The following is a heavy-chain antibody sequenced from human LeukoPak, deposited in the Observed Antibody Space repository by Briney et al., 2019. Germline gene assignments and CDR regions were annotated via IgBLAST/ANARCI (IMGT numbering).Heavy chain of an antibody. CDR2: IYYSGST. CDR3: TAGPWFFDY. Sequence: SETLSLTCTVSGGSISSSRYYWGWIRQPPGKGLEWIGSIYYSGSTYYNPSLNCRVTVSVDTSKNQFSLRLSSVTAADTALYYCTAGPWFFDYWGQGTLVTVSS. CDR1: GGSISSSRYY. V-gene: IGHV4-39*01. D-gene: IGHD6-13*01. J-gene: IGHJ4*02.